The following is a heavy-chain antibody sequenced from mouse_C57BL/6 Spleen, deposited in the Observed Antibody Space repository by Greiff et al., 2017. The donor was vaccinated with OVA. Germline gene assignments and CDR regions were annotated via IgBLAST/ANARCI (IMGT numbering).Heavy chain of an antibody. V-gene: IGHV5-6*01. CDR1: GFTFSSYG. CDR3: ASELPFAY. J-gene: IGHJ3*01. Sequence: EVQVVESGGDLVKPGGSLKLSCAASGFTFSSYGMSWVRQTPDKRLEWVATISSGGSYTYYPDSVKGRFTISRDNAKNTLYLQMSSLKSEDTAMYYCASELPFAYWGQGTLVTVSA. CDR2: ISSGGSYT. D-gene: IGHD5-5*01.